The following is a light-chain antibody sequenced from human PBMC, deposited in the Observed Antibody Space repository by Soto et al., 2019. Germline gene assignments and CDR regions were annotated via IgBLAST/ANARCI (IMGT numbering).Light chain of an antibody. V-gene: IGKV1-39*01. CDR3: QQSYSTPIT. CDR1: QSISSY. Sequence: DIQMTQSPSSLSASVGDRVTITCRASQSISSYLNWYQQKPGKAPKLLIYAASSLQSGVPSRFSGSGSGTYFTLTISSLQPEDFATYSCQQSYSTPITFGPGTKVDIK. J-gene: IGKJ3*01. CDR2: AAS.